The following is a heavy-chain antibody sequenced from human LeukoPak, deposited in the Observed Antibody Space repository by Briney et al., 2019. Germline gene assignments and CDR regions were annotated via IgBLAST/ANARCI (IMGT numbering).Heavy chain of an antibody. Sequence: PGGSLRLSCAASGNYWMHWVRQAPGKGLVWVSHINSDGSWTGYADSVKGRFTISSDTAKNSLYLQLDSLTVGDTAIYYCARDPDGDQDFDYWGRGALVTVSS. CDR2: INSDGSWT. V-gene: IGHV3-74*01. D-gene: IGHD4-17*01. CDR1: GNYW. J-gene: IGHJ4*02. CDR3: ARDPDGDQDFDY.